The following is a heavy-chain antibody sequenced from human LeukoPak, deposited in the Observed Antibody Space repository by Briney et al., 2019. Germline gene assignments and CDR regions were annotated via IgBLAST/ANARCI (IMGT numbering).Heavy chain of an antibody. CDR1: GASIRSGGYY. V-gene: IGHV4-31*03. CDR3: ARAGYDSSGYSTYYFDY. D-gene: IGHD3-22*01. CDR2: IYYSGNA. J-gene: IGHJ4*02. Sequence: SETLSLTCTVSGASIRSGGYYWSWIRQHPGKGLEWIGYIYYSGNAYYNPSLKSRVTISVDTSKNQFSLKLSSVTAADTAVYYCARAGYDSSGYSTYYFDYWGQGTLVTVSS.